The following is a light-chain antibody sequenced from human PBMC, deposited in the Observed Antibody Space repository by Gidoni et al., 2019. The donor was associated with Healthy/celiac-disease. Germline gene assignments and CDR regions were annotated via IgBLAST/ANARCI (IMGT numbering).Light chain of an antibody. CDR3: SSYTSSSPYV. J-gene: IGLJ1*01. Sequence: QAALTQPASVSGSAGQSITLSCTGTSSDVGGYTYVSWYQPHPGTAPKLMIYEVSNRPSAVSHRFSGSKSGNTASLTISWLQAEDEADYYCSSYTSSSPYVFGTGTTVTVL. CDR2: EVS. V-gene: IGLV2-14*01. CDR1: SSDVGGYTY.